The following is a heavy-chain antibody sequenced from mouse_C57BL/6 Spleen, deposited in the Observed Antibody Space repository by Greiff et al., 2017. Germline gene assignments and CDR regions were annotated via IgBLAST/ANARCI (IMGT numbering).Heavy chain of an antibody. CDR3: AGPVLRTGYCDV. CDR2: ISSGSSTI. J-gene: IGHJ1*03. Sequence: EVQLVESGGGLVKPGGSLKLSCAASGFTFSDYGMHWVRQAPEKGLEWVAYISSGSSTIYYADTVKGRFTISRDNAKNTLFLQMTSLRSEDTAMYYCAGPVLRTGYCDVWGTGTTVTVSS. V-gene: IGHV5-17*01. D-gene: IGHD1-1*01. CDR1: GFTFSDYG.